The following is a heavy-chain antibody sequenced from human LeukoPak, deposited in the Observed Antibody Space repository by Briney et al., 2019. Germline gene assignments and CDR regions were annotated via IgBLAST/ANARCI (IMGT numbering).Heavy chain of an antibody. Sequence: GASVKVSCKASGYTFTGYYMHWVRQAPGQGLEWMGWINPYSGGTNYAQKFQGRVTMTRDTSISTAYMELSRLRSDDTAVYYCARVWKTFIGFDPWGQGTLVTVSS. CDR3: ARVWKTFIGFDP. D-gene: IGHD3-16*02. CDR1: GYTFTGYY. V-gene: IGHV1-2*02. J-gene: IGHJ5*02. CDR2: INPYSGGT.